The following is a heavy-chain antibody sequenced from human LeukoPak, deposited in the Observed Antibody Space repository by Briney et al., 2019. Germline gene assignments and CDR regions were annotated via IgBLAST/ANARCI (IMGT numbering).Heavy chain of an antibody. CDR1: GFTFSSYG. CDR2: ISYDGSNK. Sequence: GGFLRLSCAASGFTFSSYGMHWVRQAPGKGLEWVAVISYDGSNKYYADSVKGRFTISRDNSKNTLYLQMNSLRAEDTAVYYCAKESSSSSVDYWGQGTLVTVSS. V-gene: IGHV3-30*18. J-gene: IGHJ4*02. CDR3: AKESSSSSVDY. D-gene: IGHD6-6*01.